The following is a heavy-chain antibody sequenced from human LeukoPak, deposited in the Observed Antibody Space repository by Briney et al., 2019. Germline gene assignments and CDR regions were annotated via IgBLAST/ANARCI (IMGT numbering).Heavy chain of an antibody. CDR2: IYNSGST. CDR3: ARWAVVTANYFDY. Sequence: SETLSLTCTVSSYSISSGYYWGWIRQPPGKGLEWIGNIYNSGSTYYNPSLKSRVTISVDTSKNQFSLKLSSVTAADTAVYYCARWAVVTANYFDYWGQGTLVTVSS. V-gene: IGHV4-38-2*02. J-gene: IGHJ4*02. D-gene: IGHD2-15*01. CDR1: SYSISSGYY.